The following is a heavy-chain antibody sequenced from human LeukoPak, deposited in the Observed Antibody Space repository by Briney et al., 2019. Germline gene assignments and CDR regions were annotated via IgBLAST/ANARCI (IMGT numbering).Heavy chain of an antibody. J-gene: IGHJ3*02. CDR3: AREGIQLHDAFDI. D-gene: IGHD5-18*01. CDR1: GLTFSNYN. V-gene: IGHV3-48*01. Sequence: PGRSLRLSCAASGLTFSNYNMNWVRQAPGKGLEWVSYISSSSSSIYYADSVKGRFTVSRDNAKNSLYLQMNSLRAEDTAVYYCAREGIQLHDAFDIWGQGTMVTVSS. CDR2: ISSSSSSI.